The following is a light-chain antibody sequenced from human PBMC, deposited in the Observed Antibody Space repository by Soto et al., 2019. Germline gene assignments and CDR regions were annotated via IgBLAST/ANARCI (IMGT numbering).Light chain of an antibody. CDR2: DGS. Sequence: QSVLTQPASVSGSPGQSITISCTGTSSDVGAYKSVAWYQQHPGKAPKLMIFDGSIRPSGVSNRFSGSKSANTTSLTICGLQTGDEADYYCSSYTRSSTLLFGGGTKVTV. CDR3: SSYTRSSTLL. V-gene: IGLV2-14*03. CDR1: SSDVGAYKS. J-gene: IGLJ3*02.